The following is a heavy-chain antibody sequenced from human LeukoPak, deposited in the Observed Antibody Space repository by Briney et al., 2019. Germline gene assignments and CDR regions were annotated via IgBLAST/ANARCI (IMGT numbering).Heavy chain of an antibody. Sequence: PGGSLRLSCAASGFTFVGNAVTWVRQAPGKGLEWVSTISGSGDTYYADSVKGRFTISRDDSKSTLSLQMNSLRAEDTALYYRAKKYYYGSGTYIFYFDYWGQGTPVTVSS. D-gene: IGHD3-10*01. V-gene: IGHV3-23*01. CDR1: GFTFVGNA. CDR2: ISGSGDT. J-gene: IGHJ4*02. CDR3: AKKYYYGSGTYIFYFDY.